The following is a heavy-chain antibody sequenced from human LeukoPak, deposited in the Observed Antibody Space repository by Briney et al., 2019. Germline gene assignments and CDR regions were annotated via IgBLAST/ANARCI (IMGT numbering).Heavy chain of an antibody. J-gene: IGHJ4*02. Sequence: ASVKVSCKASGYTFTSYDINWVRQATGQGLEWMGWISAYNGNTNYAQKLQGRVTMTTDTSTSTAYMELRSLRSDDTAVYYCARALLRDSSSDYWGQGTLVTVSS. D-gene: IGHD6-6*01. CDR3: ARALLRDSSSDY. V-gene: IGHV1-18*01. CDR2: ISAYNGNT. CDR1: GYTFTSYD.